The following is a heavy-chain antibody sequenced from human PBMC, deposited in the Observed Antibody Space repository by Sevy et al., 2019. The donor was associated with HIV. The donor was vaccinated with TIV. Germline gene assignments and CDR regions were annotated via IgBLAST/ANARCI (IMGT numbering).Heavy chain of an antibody. CDR3: VTDDRPSGWLFDF. CDR1: GFSFRSYW. D-gene: IGHD6-19*01. CDR2: INRDESAT. V-gene: IGHV3-7*01. Sequence: GSLRLSCAASGFSFRSYWMTWVRQAPGKGLEWVANINRDESATNYVGSVKGRFTIFRDNAKNLLYLQMNSLRVDDTAVYYCVTDDRPSGWLFDFWGPGTQVTVSS. J-gene: IGHJ4*02.